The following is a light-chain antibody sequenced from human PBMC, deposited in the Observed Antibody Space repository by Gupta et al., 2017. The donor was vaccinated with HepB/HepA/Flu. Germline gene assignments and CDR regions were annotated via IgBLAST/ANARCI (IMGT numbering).Light chain of an antibody. V-gene: IGKV3-11*01. J-gene: IGKJ5*01. CDR1: QSVSSY. Sequence: EIVLTHSPATLSLSPGERATLSCRASQSVSSYLAWYQQKPGQAPRLLIYDASNRATGIPARFSGSGYGTDFTLTISRREPEDFAVYYCQHRSNWLISFGQGTXVEIK. CDR3: QHRSNWLIS. CDR2: DAS.